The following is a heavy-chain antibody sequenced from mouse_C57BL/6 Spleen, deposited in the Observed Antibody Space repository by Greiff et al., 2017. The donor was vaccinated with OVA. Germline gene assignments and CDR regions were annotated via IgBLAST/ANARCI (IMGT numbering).Heavy chain of an antibody. D-gene: IGHD4-1*01. CDR3: ARYGTGDYFDY. V-gene: IGHV1-81*01. CDR1: GYTFTSYG. Sequence: QVQLMESGAELARPGASVKLSCKASGYTFTSYGISWVKQRPGQGLEWIGEIYPRSGNTSYNETFKGKATLTADKSSSTAYMELGSLTSEDSAVYVCARYGTGDYFDYWGQGTTLTVSS. CDR2: IYPRSGNT. J-gene: IGHJ2*01.